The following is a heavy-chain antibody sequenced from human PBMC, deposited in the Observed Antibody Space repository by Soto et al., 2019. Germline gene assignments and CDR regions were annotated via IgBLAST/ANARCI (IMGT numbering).Heavy chain of an antibody. D-gene: IGHD3-10*01. V-gene: IGHV3-30-3*01. CDR1: GFTFSSYA. CDR3: ARDDRLAGADAFDI. Sequence: QVQLVESGGGVVQPGRSLRLSCAASGFTFSSYAMHWVRQAPGKGLEWVAVISYDGSNKYYADSVKGRFTISRDNSKNPLYLQMNSVGAEDTVVYYCARDDRLAGADAFDIWGQGKMVPVS. CDR2: ISYDGSNK. J-gene: IGHJ3*02.